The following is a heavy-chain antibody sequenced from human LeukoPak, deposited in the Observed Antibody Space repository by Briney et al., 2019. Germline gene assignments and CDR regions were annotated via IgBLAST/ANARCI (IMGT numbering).Heavy chain of an antibody. CDR3: AGLGYCSGGSCYFPDH. V-gene: IGHV1-69*05. D-gene: IGHD2-15*01. CDR2: IIPIFGTA. CDR1: GCTFSSYA. J-gene: IGHJ5*02. Sequence: ASVKVSCKASGCTFSSYAISWVRQAPGQGLEWMGRIIPIFGTANYAQKFQGRVTITTDESTSTAYIELCSLSSEDTAVYYCAGLGYCSGGSCYFPDHWGQGTLVTVSS.